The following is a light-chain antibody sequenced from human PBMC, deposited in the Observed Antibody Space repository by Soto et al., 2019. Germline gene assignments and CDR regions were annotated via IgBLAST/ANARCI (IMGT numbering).Light chain of an antibody. CDR2: GAS. V-gene: IGKV3-20*01. CDR1: QSVRSSF. Sequence: EIVLTQSPGTLSLSPGEGATLSCRASQSVRSSFLAWYQQKPGQAPSLLIYGASSRATGIPDGFSGGGSGTDFTLIITRLEPEDLAVYYCQQYGSSPTFGGGTKVEIK. CDR3: QQYGSSPT. J-gene: IGKJ4*01.